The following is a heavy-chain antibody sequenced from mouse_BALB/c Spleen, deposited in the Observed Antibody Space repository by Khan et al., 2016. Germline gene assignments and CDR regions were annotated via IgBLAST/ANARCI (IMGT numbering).Heavy chain of an antibody. CDR1: GFTFTDYY. CDR3: VRDYDGRSFLRYFDV. J-gene: IGHJ1*01. CDR2: IRAKANGYTT. V-gene: IGHV7-3*02. D-gene: IGHD1-1*01. Sequence: EVELVESGGGLVQPGGSLRLSCATSGFTFTDYYMSWVRQPPGKALEWLAFIRAKANGYTTEYSAPVEGRFSNSRDNSQCILFLQMNTLGAEDIATYYCVRDYDGRSFLRYFDVWGPGTTVTASS.